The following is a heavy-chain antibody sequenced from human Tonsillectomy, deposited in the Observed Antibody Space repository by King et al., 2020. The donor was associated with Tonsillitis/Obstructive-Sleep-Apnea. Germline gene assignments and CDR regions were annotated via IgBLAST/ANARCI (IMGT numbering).Heavy chain of an antibody. Sequence: VQLVESGGGLVQPGGSLRLSCAASGFTFSDHYMDWVRQAPGKGLEWVGRTRNKANSYTTEYAASVKGRFTISRDDSKNSLYLQMNSLKTEDTAVYYCTTLPGGESSVYWGQGTLVTVSS. CDR2: TRNKANSYTT. J-gene: IGHJ4*02. V-gene: IGHV3-72*01. CDR3: TTLPGGESSVY. D-gene: IGHD3-16*01. CDR1: GFTFSDHY.